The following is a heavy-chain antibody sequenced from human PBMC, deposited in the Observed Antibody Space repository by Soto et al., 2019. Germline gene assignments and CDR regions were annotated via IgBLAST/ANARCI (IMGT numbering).Heavy chain of an antibody. J-gene: IGHJ4*02. D-gene: IGHD3-16*01. CDR3: ARPGGSPGDY. CDR1: GFTVSSNY. CDR2: IYSGGST. Sequence: EVQLVESGGGLVQPGGSLRLSSAASGFTVSSNYMSWVRQAPGKGLEWVSIIYSGGSTYYADSVKGRFSISRDNSKNTLYLQMNRLTAEDTAVYYCARPGGSPGDYWSQGTLVTISS. V-gene: IGHV3-66*01.